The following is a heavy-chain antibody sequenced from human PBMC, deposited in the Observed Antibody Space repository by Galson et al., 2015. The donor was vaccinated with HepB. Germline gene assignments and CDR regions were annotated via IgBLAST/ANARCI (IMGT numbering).Heavy chain of an antibody. J-gene: IGHJ4*02. Sequence: LSLTCAVYGGSFSGYYWSWIRQPPGKGLEWIGEINHSGSTNYNPSLKSRVTISVDTSKNQFSLKLSSVTAADTAVYYCARGPMVVTASTYYFDYWGQGTLVTVSS. CDR1: GGSFSGYY. D-gene: IGHD2-21*02. CDR3: ARGPMVVTASTYYFDY. V-gene: IGHV4-34*01. CDR2: INHSGST.